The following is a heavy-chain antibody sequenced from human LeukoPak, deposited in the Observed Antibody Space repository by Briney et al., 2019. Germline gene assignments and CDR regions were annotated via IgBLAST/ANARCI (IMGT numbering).Heavy chain of an antibody. Sequence: ASVKVSCKASGYTFTDYGISWVRQAPGQGLEWVGWINGYRGNTNYAQKVRGRVTMTTDTSTSTAYMELRSQRSDDTAVYYCARDGFRYFGSGSYYVGSWFDPWGQGTLVTVSS. V-gene: IGHV1-18*01. CDR2: INGYRGNT. J-gene: IGHJ5*02. D-gene: IGHD3-10*01. CDR3: ARDGFRYFGSGSYYVGSWFDP. CDR1: GYTFTDYG.